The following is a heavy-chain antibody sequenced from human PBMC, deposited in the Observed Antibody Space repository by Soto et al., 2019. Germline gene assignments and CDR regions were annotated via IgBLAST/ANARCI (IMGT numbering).Heavy chain of an antibody. V-gene: IGHV3-33*01. D-gene: IGHD2-21*01. J-gene: IGHJ6*02. Sequence: QVKLVESGGGVVQPGRSLRLSCAASGCTFSSYGMHWVRQAPGKGLEWVAVIWYDGSNKYYADSVKGRFTISRDNSKNTLYLQMNSLRAEDTAVYYCARDQVNYGMDVWGQGTTVTVSS. CDR1: GCTFSSYG. CDR3: ARDQVNYGMDV. CDR2: IWYDGSNK.